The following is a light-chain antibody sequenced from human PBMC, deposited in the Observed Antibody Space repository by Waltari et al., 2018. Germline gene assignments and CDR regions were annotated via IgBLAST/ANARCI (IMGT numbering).Light chain of an antibody. CDR2: RND. J-gene: IGLJ2*01. CDR1: DSHIGANY. CDR3: ASWDDNLSGSL. Sequence: QSVLTHPTSASGTPGQTVTTPCSGRDSHIGANYVYLFQQLPETAPKLLIYRNDQRPSGVPDRFSGSKSVTSASLAISGLRSEDEASYYCASWDDNLSGSLFGGGTKLTVL. V-gene: IGLV1-47*01.